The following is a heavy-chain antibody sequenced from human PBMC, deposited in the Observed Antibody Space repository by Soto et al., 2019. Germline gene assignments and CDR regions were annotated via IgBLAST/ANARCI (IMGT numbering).Heavy chain of an antibody. D-gene: IGHD6-6*01. J-gene: IGHJ5*02. CDR3: AGDSRDSSSNWFDP. CDR1: GGSISSGDYY. Sequence: PSETLSLTCTVSGGSISSGDYYWSWIRQPPGKGLEWIGYIYYSGSTYYNPSLKSRVTISVDTSKNQFSLKLSSVTAADTAVYYCAGDSRDSSSNWFDPWGQGTLVTVSS. CDR2: IYYSGST. V-gene: IGHV4-30-4*01.